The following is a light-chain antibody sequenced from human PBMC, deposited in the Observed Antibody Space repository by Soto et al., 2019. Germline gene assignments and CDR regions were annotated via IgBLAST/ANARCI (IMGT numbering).Light chain of an antibody. CDR1: SSHGSYA. J-gene: IGLJ2*01. CDR3: QTWGTGIQV. Sequence: QLVLTQSPSASASLGPSVKLTCTLTSSHGSYAIAWYQQHPEKGPRHLMKINSAGSHSKGDGIPDRFSGSSARAERYLTISILQYEDEADYYCQTWGTGIQVFGGGTKLTVL. CDR2: INSAGSH. V-gene: IGLV4-69*01.